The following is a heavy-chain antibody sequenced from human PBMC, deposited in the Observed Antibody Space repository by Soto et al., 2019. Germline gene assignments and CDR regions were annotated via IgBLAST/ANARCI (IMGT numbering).Heavy chain of an antibody. CDR3: AKGGSAALISAAGTGNWFDP. Sequence: EVHLVESGGGLVQPGRSLKLSCVASGFTCDDYAMYWVRQAPGKGPEWVSGISWSGTNIAYADSVKGRFTISRDNAKNTLYLQMNSLRADDTALYYCAKGGSAALISAAGTGNWFDPWGQGSLVTVSS. CDR2: ISWSGTNI. D-gene: IGHD6-13*01. J-gene: IGHJ5*02. V-gene: IGHV3-9*01. CDR1: GFTCDDYA.